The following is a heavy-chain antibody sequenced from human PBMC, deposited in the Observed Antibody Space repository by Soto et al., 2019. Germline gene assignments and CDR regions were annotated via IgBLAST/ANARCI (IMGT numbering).Heavy chain of an antibody. Sequence: ASVKVSCKASGYTFTSYGISWVRQAPGQELEWMGWISAYNGNTNYAQKLQGRVTMTTDTSTSTAYMELRSLRSDDTAVYYCARDCGGDCYPPLRQYFQHWGQGTLVTVSS. V-gene: IGHV1-18*04. CDR2: ISAYNGNT. CDR3: ARDCGGDCYPPLRQYFQH. J-gene: IGHJ1*01. D-gene: IGHD2-21*02. CDR1: GYTFTSYG.